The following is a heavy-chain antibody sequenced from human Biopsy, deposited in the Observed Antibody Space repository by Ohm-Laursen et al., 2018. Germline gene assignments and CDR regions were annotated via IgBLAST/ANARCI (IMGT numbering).Heavy chain of an antibody. CDR1: GCSFTSYY. V-gene: IGHV1-46*01. D-gene: IGHD6-19*01. CDR3: ARNTGWYGDLYYFDY. J-gene: IGHJ4*02. CDR2: INPSGSTT. Sequence: GASVKVSCKASGCSFTSYYMHWVRQAPGQGLEWMGMINPSGSTTSYPQIFQGRVTMTRDTSKSTVYMELSSLRSADTAVYLCARNTGWYGDLYYFDYWGQGTLVTVSS.